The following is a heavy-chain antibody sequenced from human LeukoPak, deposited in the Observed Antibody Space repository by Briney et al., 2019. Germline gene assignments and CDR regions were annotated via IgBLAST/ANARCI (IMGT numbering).Heavy chain of an antibody. D-gene: IGHD7-27*01. Sequence: GGSLRLSCAASGFTFSSYEMNWVRQAPGKGLEWVSYISTSGSTIYYADSVKGRFTISRDNAKNSLYLQMNSLRAEDTAVYYCARVAWGPNWYFDLWGRGTLVTVSS. CDR1: GFTFSSYE. CDR3: ARVAWGPNWYFDL. V-gene: IGHV3-48*03. CDR2: ISTSGSTI. J-gene: IGHJ2*01.